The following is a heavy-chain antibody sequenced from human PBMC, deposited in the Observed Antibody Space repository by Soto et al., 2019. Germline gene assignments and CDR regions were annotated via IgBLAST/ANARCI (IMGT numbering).Heavy chain of an antibody. CDR2: IWYDGSNK. V-gene: IGHV3-33*01. D-gene: IGHD6-13*01. CDR1: GFTFSSYG. CDR3: ARDGVMRTGYSSSWYFDY. J-gene: IGHJ4*02. Sequence: GGSLRLSCAASGFTFSSYGMHWVRQAPGKGLEWVAVIWYDGSNKYYADSVKGRFTISRDNSKNTLYLQMNSLRAEDTAVYYCARDGVMRTGYSSSWYFDYWGQGTLVTVSS.